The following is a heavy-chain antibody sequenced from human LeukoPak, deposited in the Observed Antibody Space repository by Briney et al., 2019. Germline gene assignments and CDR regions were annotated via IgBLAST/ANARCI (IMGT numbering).Heavy chain of an antibody. Sequence: PSETQSLTCTVSGGSISSSSYYWSWIRQPAGKGLEWIGRIYTSGSTNYNPSLKSRVTMSVDTSKNQFSLKLSSVTAADTAVYYCARDGPYSSSWYGPQPSNWFDPWGQGTLVTVSS. D-gene: IGHD6-13*01. CDR1: GGSISSSSYY. CDR3: ARDGPYSSSWYGPQPSNWFDP. CDR2: IYTSGST. J-gene: IGHJ5*02. V-gene: IGHV4-61*02.